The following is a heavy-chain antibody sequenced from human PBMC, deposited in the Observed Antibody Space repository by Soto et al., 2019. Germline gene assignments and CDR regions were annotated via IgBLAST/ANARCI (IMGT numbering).Heavy chain of an antibody. Sequence: SETLSLTCTVSGGSISSSPYYWGWIRQPPGKGLEWIGSIYYSGSTYYNSSLKSRVTISVDTSKSQFSLKLSSVTAADTAVYYCARGGRGSGTLYYYMDVWGKGTTVTVSS. CDR2: IYYSGST. V-gene: IGHV4-39*01. D-gene: IGHD3-10*01. J-gene: IGHJ6*03. CDR1: GGSISSSPYY. CDR3: ARGGRGSGTLYYYMDV.